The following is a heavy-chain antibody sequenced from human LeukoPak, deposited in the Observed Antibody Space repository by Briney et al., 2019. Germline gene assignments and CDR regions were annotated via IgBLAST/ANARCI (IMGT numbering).Heavy chain of an antibody. J-gene: IGHJ4*02. Sequence: PGGSLRLSCAASGFTFSSYAMHWVRQAPGKRLEWVAIIWYDGSHKFYEDSVKGRFTISRDNSKNTVSLQMNSLRADDTAIYDCAKDRGMSGSEQFDHWGQGTLVTVSS. CDR3: AKDRGMSGSEQFDH. CDR2: IWYDGSHK. CDR1: GFTFSSYA. V-gene: IGHV3-33*06. D-gene: IGHD1-26*01.